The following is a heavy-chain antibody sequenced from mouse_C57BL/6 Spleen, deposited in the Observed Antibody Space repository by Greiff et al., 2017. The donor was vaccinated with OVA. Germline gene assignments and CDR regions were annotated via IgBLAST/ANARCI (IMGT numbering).Heavy chain of an antibody. CDR3: ALTAQATGFAY. CDR1: GYAFSSSW. CDR2: IYPGDGDT. Sequence: QVQLQQSGPELVKPGASVKISCKASGYAFSSSWMNWVKQRPGKGLEWIGRIYPGDGDTNYNGKFKGKATLTADKSSSTAYMQLSSLTSEDSAVYFCALTAQATGFAYWGQGTPVTVSA. V-gene: IGHV1-82*01. J-gene: IGHJ3*01. D-gene: IGHD3-2*02.